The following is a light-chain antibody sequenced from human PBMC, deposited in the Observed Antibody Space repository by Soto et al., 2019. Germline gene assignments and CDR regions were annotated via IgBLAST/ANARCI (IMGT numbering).Light chain of an antibody. CDR1: QSVSSSY. Sequence: EIVLTQSPGTLSLSPGERATLSCRASQSVSSSYLAWYQQKPGQAPRLLIYGASSRATGIPDRVSGSGSGTDFPLTISRLEPEDFAVYYCQQYGSSPETFGQGTKV. J-gene: IGKJ1*01. V-gene: IGKV3-20*01. CDR3: QQYGSSPET. CDR2: GAS.